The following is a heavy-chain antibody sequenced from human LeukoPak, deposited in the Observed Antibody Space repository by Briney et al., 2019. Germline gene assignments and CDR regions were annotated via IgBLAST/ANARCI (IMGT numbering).Heavy chain of an antibody. CDR2: IRYDGSHK. D-gene: IGHD3-10*01. CDR1: GFTFSSHS. Sequence: GGSLRLSCAASGFTFSSHSMHWVRQAPGKGLEWAAFIRYDGSHKYYVDSVKGRFTISRDNSKNTLYLHMNSLRAEDTAVYYCARHGYQLLWFGVYYYMDVWGKGTTVTISS. J-gene: IGHJ6*03. CDR3: ARHGYQLLWFGVYYYMDV. V-gene: IGHV3-30*02.